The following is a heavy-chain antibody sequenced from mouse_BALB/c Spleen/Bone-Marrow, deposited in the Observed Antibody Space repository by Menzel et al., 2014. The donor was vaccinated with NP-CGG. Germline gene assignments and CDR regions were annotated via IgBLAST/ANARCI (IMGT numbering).Heavy chain of an antibody. D-gene: IGHD2-4*01. V-gene: IGHV1-69*02. CDR3: ARDGVITSYYAMDD. CDR2: IDPSDSAT. CDR1: GYTFTSYW. Sequence: VQLQQSGAELVKPGAPVKLSCQASGYTFTSYWMNWVKQRPGRGLEWIGRIDPSDSATHYNQKFKDKATLTVDKSSSTAYIQLSSLTSEDSAFYDCARDGVITSYYAMDDWGQGTSVTVSS. J-gene: IGHJ4*01.